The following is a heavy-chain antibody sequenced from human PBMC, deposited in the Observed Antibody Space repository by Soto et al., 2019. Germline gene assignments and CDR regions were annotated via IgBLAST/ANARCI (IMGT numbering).Heavy chain of an antibody. CDR3: ARDSSRAFDI. V-gene: IGHV3-30-3*01. D-gene: IGHD6-13*01. J-gene: IGHJ3*02. Sequence: GGSLRLSCAASGFTFSSYAMHWVRQAPGKGLEWVAVISYDGSNKYYADSVKGRFTISRDNSKNTLYLQMNSLRAEDTAVYYCARDSSRAFDIWGQGTMVTVSS. CDR1: GFTFSSYA. CDR2: ISYDGSNK.